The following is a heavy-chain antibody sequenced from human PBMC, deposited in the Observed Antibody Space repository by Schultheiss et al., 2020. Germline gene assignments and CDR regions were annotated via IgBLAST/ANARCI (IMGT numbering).Heavy chain of an antibody. CDR2: IYYSGST. Sequence: SETLSLTCTVSGGSISSGGYYWSWIRQPPGKGLEWIGYIYYSGSTNYNPSLKSRVTISVDTSKNQFSLKLSSVTAADTAVYYCATSIAAAGVFDYWGQGILVTVSS. CDR3: ATSIAAAGVFDY. CDR1: GGSISSGGYY. V-gene: IGHV4-61*08. D-gene: IGHD6-13*01. J-gene: IGHJ4*02.